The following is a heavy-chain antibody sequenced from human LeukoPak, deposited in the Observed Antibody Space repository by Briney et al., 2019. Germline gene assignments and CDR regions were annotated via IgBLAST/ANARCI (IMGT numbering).Heavy chain of an antibody. D-gene: IGHD6-19*01. J-gene: IGHJ4*02. Sequence: GGSLRLSCAASGFTFSSDAMHWVRQAPGKGLEYVSAISSNGGSTYYANSVKGRFAISRDNSKNTLYLQMGSLRAEDMAVYYCARVSAVARTSFDYWGQGTLVTVSS. V-gene: IGHV3-64*01. CDR2: ISSNGGST. CDR1: GFTFSSDA. CDR3: ARVSAVARTSFDY.